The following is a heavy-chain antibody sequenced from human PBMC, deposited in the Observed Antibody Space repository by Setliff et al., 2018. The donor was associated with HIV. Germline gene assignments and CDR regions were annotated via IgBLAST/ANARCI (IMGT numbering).Heavy chain of an antibody. D-gene: IGHD2-21*01. CDR1: GGTFSSYA. CDR3: ARGSMSMVMFILVSAFDI. V-gene: IGHV1-69*05. Sequence: GASVKVSCKASGGTFSSYAISWVRQAPGGLEWMGGIIPIIGTANYAQKFKGRVTMTRDTSTNTAYMELSSLTSDDTAVYFCARGSMSMVMFILVSAFDIWGQGTLVTVSS. CDR2: IIPIIGTA. J-gene: IGHJ3*02.